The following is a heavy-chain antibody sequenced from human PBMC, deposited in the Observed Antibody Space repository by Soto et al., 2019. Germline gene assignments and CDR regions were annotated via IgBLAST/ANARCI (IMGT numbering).Heavy chain of an antibody. CDR3: AKGWPGYSSSWFAFDI. J-gene: IGHJ3*02. D-gene: IGHD6-13*01. CDR2: ISYEGSNK. V-gene: IGHV3-30*18. Sequence: HPGGSLRLSCVASGFFFSSHGMYWVRQAPGRGLEWVAVISYEGSNKYYADSVKGRFTISRDNSKNTVYLHMNSLRAEDTAVYYCAKGWPGYSSSWFAFDIWGQGTMVTVSS. CDR1: GFFFSSHG.